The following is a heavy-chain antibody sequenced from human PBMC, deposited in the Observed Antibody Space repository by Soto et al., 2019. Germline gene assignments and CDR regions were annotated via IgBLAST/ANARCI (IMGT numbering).Heavy chain of an antibody. D-gene: IGHD5-18*01. V-gene: IGHV1-69*12. J-gene: IGHJ4*01. CDR3: ASGIQLWLRRINNGYSG. CDR1: GGTFSTYA. CDR2: IIPMFGTA. Sequence: VQLVQSGAEVKKPESSVKVSCKAPGGTFSTYAISWVRQAPGQGLEWMGGIIPMFGTANYAQRFQDRVTITAYESTNTVYMERSSLRSEDTAVYLCASGIQLWLRRINNGYSGWGHGTLVTVSS.